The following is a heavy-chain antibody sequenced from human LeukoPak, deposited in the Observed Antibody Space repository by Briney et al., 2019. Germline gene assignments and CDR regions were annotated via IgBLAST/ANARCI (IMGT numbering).Heavy chain of an antibody. J-gene: IGHJ4*02. D-gene: IGHD2/OR15-2a*01. CDR2: IKPYSGDT. CDR3: VRDNSFYDV. V-gene: IGHV1-2*02. Sequence: ASVKVSCKHSGYTFTGYYMHWVRQAPGQGVEWMGWIKPYSGDTTYAQQFQGRVIMTRDTSISTAYMEMSRLRSDDTAVYYCVRDNSFYDVWGQGTLVTVSS. CDR1: GYTFTGYY.